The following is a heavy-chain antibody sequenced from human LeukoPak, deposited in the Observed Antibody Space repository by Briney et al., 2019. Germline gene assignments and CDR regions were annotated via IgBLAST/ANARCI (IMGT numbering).Heavy chain of an antibody. CDR3: ARGRGCSSTSCYDAFDI. Sequence: ASVKVSCKASGYTFTSYDINWVRQAAGQGLEWMGWMNPNSGNTGYEQKFQGRVTITRNTSISTAYMELSSLRSEDTAVYYCARGRGCSSTSCYDAFDIWGQGTMVTVSS. V-gene: IGHV1-8*01. J-gene: IGHJ3*02. CDR2: MNPNSGNT. CDR1: GYTFTSYD. D-gene: IGHD2-2*01.